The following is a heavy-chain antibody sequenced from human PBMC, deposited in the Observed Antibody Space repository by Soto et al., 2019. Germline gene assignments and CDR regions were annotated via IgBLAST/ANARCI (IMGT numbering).Heavy chain of an antibody. Sequence: GGSLRLSCAASGFIFSSYGMHWVRQAPGKGLEWVAVVSYDASNKYYADSVKGRFTISRDNSKNTLFLQMNSLRVEDTAVYYCARRGSSWYGYFDFWGQGTLVTVSS. J-gene: IGHJ4*02. V-gene: IGHV3-30*03. CDR3: ARRGSSWYGYFDF. D-gene: IGHD6-13*01. CDR2: VSYDASNK. CDR1: GFIFSSYG.